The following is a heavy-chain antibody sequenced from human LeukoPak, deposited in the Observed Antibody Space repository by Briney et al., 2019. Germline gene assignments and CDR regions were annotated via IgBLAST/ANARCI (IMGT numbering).Heavy chain of an antibody. CDR2: VFYTGST. V-gene: IGHV4-39*01. Sequence: SETLSLTCTVSGGSISSGTYYWAWVRQSPGKGLEWIGNVFYTGSTYYNSSLKSRLTISLDTSKNQFSLKLSSVTAADTAVYYCARVLVVVAGMFDFWGQGTLVTVSS. D-gene: IGHD2-15*01. J-gene: IGHJ4*02. CDR3: ARVLVVVAGMFDF. CDR1: GGSISSGTYY.